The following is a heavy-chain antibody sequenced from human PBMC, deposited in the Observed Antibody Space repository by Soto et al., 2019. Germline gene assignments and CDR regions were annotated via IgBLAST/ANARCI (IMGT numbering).Heavy chain of an antibody. Sequence: GASVKVSCKASGGTFSSYTISWVRQAPGQGLEWMGRIFPILGIANYAQKFQGRVTITADKSTSTAYMELSSLRSEDTAVYYCASASYCSGGNCYHFDYWGQGTLVTVSS. J-gene: IGHJ4*02. CDR3: ASASYCSGGNCYHFDY. V-gene: IGHV1-69*02. D-gene: IGHD2-15*01. CDR2: IFPILGIA. CDR1: GGTFSSYT.